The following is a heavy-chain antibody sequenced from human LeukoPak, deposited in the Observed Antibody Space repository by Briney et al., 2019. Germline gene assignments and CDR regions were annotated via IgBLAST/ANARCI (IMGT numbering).Heavy chain of an antibody. Sequence: PGGSLRLSCAASGFTFSYYGMHWVRQAPGKRLEWVALISYDGSTEYYADSVKGRFTISRDNSKNTLYLQMNSLRAEDTAVYYCAKDKYYYGAGSDFDYWGQGALVTVSS. CDR3: AKDKYYYGAGSDFDY. CDR1: GFTFSYYG. CDR2: ISYDGSTE. V-gene: IGHV3-30*18. J-gene: IGHJ4*02. D-gene: IGHD3-10*01.